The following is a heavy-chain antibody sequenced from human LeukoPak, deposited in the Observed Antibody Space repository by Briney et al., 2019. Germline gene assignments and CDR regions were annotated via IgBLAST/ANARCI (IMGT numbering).Heavy chain of an antibody. J-gene: IGHJ4*02. D-gene: IGHD5-18*01. V-gene: IGHV3-7*01. Sequence: PGGSLRLSCEASGFTFSNYWMSWVRQAPGRGLEWVANIKEDGSMTQYADSVRGRFTISRDYAKSSVFLQMGGLKAEDSAVYYCARDERAGYYIYWGQGTLVTVSS. CDR1: GFTFSNYW. CDR2: IKEDGSMT. CDR3: ARDERAGYYIY.